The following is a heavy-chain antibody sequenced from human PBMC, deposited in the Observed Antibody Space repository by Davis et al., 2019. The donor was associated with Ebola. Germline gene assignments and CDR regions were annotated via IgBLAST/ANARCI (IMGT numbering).Heavy chain of an antibody. V-gene: IGHV3-21*01. Sequence: GESLKISCAGSGFPFRSYGLHWVRQAPGKGLQWVSSVSSGSLHIFYADSVRGRFTISRDNAKNSLYLQMNSLRAEDTAIYYCARAGTTGTTDWFDPWGQGTLVTVSS. CDR2: VSSGSLHI. J-gene: IGHJ5*02. D-gene: IGHD1-1*01. CDR1: GFPFRSYG. CDR3: ARAGTTGTTDWFDP.